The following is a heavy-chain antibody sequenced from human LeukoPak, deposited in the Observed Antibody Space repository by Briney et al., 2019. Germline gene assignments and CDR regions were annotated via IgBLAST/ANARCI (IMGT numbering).Heavy chain of an antibody. J-gene: IGHJ6*03. CDR2: IYYIGST. CDR1: GGSISSYN. CDR3: ARHGYYYYYMDV. V-gene: IGHV4-59*08. Sequence: PSDTLSPTCTVSGGSISSYNWSWIRQPPGKGLDWIGYIYYIGSTTYNPSLESRVTISLDTSKNQFSLKLSSVTAADTAVYYCARHGYYYYYMDVWGKGTTVTVSS.